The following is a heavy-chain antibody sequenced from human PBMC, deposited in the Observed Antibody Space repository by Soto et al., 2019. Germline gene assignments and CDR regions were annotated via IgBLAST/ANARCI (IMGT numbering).Heavy chain of an antibody. J-gene: IGHJ3*02. CDR1: GYTFTSYG. D-gene: IGHD3-3*01. CDR2: ISAYNGNT. CDR3: ARDKLEWLLAAFDI. Sequence: ASVKVACKASGYTFTSYGISWVRQDPGQGLEWMGWISAYNGNTNYAQKLQGRVTMTTDTSTSTAYMELRSLRSDDTAVYYCARDKLEWLLAAFDIWGQGTMVTVSS. V-gene: IGHV1-18*01.